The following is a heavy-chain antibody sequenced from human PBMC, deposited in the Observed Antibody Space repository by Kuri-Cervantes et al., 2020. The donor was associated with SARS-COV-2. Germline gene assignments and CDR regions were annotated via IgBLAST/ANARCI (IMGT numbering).Heavy chain of an antibody. CDR2: ISAYNGNT. CDR1: GYTFTSYG. D-gene: IGHD2-2*03. CDR3: ARAVNEPTGITLDIVVVPAIRHSYYYYMDV. Sequence: ASVKVSCKASGYTFTSYGISWVRQAPGQGLEWMGWISAYNGNTNYAQKLQGRVTMTTDTSASTAYMELRSLRSGDTAVYYCARAVNEPTGITLDIVVVPAIRHSYYYYMDVWGKGTTVTVSS. J-gene: IGHJ6*03. V-gene: IGHV1-18*01.